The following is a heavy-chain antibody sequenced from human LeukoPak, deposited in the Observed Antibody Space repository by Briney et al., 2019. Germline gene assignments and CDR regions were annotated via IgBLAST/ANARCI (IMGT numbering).Heavy chain of an antibody. Sequence: PGGSLRLSCAASGFTFSSYSMNWVRQAPGKGLEWVSYISSSSSTIYYADSVKGRFTISRDNAKNSLYLQMNSLRAEDTAVYYCARVLTYYDILTGYYYFDYWGQGTLVTVSS. CDR3: ARVLTYYDILTGYYYFDY. D-gene: IGHD3-9*01. J-gene: IGHJ4*02. V-gene: IGHV3-48*04. CDR2: ISSSSSTI. CDR1: GFTFSSYS.